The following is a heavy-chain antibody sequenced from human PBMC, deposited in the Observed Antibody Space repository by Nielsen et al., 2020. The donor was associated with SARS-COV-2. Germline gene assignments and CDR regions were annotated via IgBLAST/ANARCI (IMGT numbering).Heavy chain of an antibody. CDR1: GYSFTSYW. CDR3: ARQYELPAATYYYYYYYMDV. V-gene: IGHV5-10-1*01. D-gene: IGHD2-2*01. Sequence: GESLKISCKGSGYSFTSYWISWVRQMPGKDLEWMGRIDPSDSYTNYSPSFQGHVTISADKSISTAYLQWSSLKASDTAMYYCARQYELPAATYYYYYYYMDVWGKGTTVTVSS. CDR2: IDPSDSYT. J-gene: IGHJ6*03.